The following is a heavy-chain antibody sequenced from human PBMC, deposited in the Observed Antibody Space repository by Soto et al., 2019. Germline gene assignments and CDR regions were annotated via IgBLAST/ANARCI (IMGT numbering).Heavy chain of an antibody. J-gene: IGHJ6*02. CDR3: ARGLGTNGLDV. V-gene: IGHV1-18*04. D-gene: IGHD7-27*01. Sequence: QVQLLQSGAEVNKPGASVKVSCKASGYKFTTYGITWVLQAPGQGLEWLGGISTYNGNTDYAQNLQDRVTMTTETSTSTAYLEVRSLTSDDTAVYFCARGLGTNGLDVWGQGTTVTVSS. CDR1: GYKFTTYG. CDR2: ISTYNGNT.